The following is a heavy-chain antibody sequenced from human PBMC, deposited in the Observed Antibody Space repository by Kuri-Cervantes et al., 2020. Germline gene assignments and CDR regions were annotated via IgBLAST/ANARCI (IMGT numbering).Heavy chain of an antibody. J-gene: IGHJ4*02. Sequence: GGSLRLSCAASGFSFSIHAVHWVRQAPGKGLEWVAVTDGGNRFYTDSVKGRFTVSRDNAKNFLYLQMNSLRVEDTALYYCAKDRHYDILTGPVDYWGQGTLVTVSS. CDR1: GFSFSIHA. CDR2: TDGGNR. CDR3: AKDRHYDILTGPVDY. D-gene: IGHD3-9*01. V-gene: IGHV3-30-3*01.